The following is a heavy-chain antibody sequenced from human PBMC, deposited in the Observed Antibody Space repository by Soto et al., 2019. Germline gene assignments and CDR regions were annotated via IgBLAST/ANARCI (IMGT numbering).Heavy chain of an antibody. Sequence: QVQLVQSEAEVKKPGASLKVSCRASGYNFANYGISWVRQAPGHGLAWMGWISAHNGDTKYAQKVQGRVTMTVDTSTSTAYIEMCSMRSEDTAVYYYSRDAAYNDFWGGVMELYFDNMDVWGQGTTVTV. CDR2: ISAHNGDT. D-gene: IGHD3-3*01. V-gene: IGHV1-18*01. CDR1: GYNFANYG. J-gene: IGHJ6*02. CDR3: SRDAAYNDFWGGVMELYFDNMDV.